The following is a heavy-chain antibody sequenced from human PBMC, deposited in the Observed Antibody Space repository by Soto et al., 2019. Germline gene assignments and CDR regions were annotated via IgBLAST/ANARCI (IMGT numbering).Heavy chain of an antibody. J-gene: IGHJ5*02. Sequence: GGSLILSCSASGFTFSSYALSWFRQTPEKGLQWVSAISGNGGNTYYADSVKGRFTISRDNSKNTLYLQMNSLRAEDTAVYYCAKDHSSGSWGQGT. V-gene: IGHV3-23*01. CDR3: AKDHSSGS. CDR1: GFTFSSYA. CDR2: ISGNGGNT. D-gene: IGHD6-19*01.